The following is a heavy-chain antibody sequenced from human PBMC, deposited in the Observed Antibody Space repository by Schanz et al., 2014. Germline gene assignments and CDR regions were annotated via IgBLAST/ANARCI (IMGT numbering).Heavy chain of an antibody. CDR3: ARGPSQGYSYGHNIGAYYYGMDV. CDR2: IIPILGIA. D-gene: IGHD5-18*01. Sequence: QVQLVQSGAEVKKPGSSVKVSCKASGGTFSTYTISWVRQAPGQGLEWMGRIIPILGIANYAQKFQGRVTITADKSTVTASMELSSLRSEDTAVYYCARGPSQGYSYGHNIGAYYYGMDVWGQGTTVTVSS. J-gene: IGHJ6*02. V-gene: IGHV1-69*02. CDR1: GGTFSTYT.